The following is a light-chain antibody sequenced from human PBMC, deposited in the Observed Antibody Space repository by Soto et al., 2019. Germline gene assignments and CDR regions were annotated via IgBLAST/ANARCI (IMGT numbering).Light chain of an antibody. CDR1: QTVSSSY. V-gene: IGKV3-20*01. CDR3: QQYGSSPMYT. CDR2: GAS. Sequence: EIVLTQSPGTLSLSPGERATLSCRASQTVSSSYLAWYQQKPGQAPRLLIYGASTMATGIPGRFSGSASGTDFTLTISRLEPEDFAVYYCQQYGSSPMYTFSQGTNLEIK. J-gene: IGKJ2*01.